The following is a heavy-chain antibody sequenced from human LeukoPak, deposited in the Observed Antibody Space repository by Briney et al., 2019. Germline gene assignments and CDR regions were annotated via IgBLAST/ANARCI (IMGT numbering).Heavy chain of an antibody. D-gene: IGHD3-10*01. V-gene: IGHV4-4*07. CDR2: IYTSGST. Sequence: SETLSLTCTVSGGSISSYYWSWIRQPAGKGLEWIGRIYTSGSTNYNPSLKSRVTMSVDTSKNQFSLKLSSVTAADTAVYYCARDSQPNYYGSGNLPGYFDYWGQGTLVTVSS. CDR1: GGSISSYY. J-gene: IGHJ4*02. CDR3: ARDSQPNYYGSGNLPGYFDY.